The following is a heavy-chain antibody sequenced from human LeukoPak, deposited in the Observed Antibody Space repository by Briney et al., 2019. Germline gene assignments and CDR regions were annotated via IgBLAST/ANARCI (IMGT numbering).Heavy chain of an antibody. CDR3: ARDCSSTSCYIDY. Sequence: PGGSLRLSCAASGFTFSDYYMSWIRQAPGKGLEWVSYISSSGSTIYYADSVKGRFTISRDNAKNSLYLQVNSLRAEDTAVYYCARDCSSTSCYIDYWGQGTLVTVSS. V-gene: IGHV3-11*04. J-gene: IGHJ4*02. D-gene: IGHD2-2*01. CDR1: GFTFSDYY. CDR2: ISSSGSTI.